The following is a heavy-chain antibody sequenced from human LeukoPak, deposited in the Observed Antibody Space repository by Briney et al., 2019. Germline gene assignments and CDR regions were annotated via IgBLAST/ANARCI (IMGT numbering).Heavy chain of an antibody. J-gene: IGHJ5*02. D-gene: IGHD2-21*01. CDR3: ARAPGVVMAGPFDP. Sequence: SVKVSCKASGGTFSSYAISWVRQAPGQGLEWMGGIIPIFGTANYAQKFQGRVTITTDESTSTAYMELSSPRSEDTAVYYCARAPGVVMAGPFDPWGQGTLVTVSS. CDR1: GGTFSSYA. CDR2: IIPIFGTA. V-gene: IGHV1-69*05.